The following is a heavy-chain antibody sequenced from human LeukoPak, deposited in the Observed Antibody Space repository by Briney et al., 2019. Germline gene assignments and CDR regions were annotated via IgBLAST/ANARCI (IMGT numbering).Heavy chain of an antibody. V-gene: IGHV3-23*01. CDR2: ISGSGGST. CDR1: GFTFSSYA. Sequence: GGSLRLSCAAPGFTFSSYAMSWVRQAPGKGLEWVSAISGSGGSTYYADSVKARFTISRDNSKNTLYLQMNSLRAEDTAVYYCARGCGSSTSCYLFDYWGQGTLVTVSS. D-gene: IGHD2-2*01. J-gene: IGHJ4*02. CDR3: ARGCGSSTSCYLFDY.